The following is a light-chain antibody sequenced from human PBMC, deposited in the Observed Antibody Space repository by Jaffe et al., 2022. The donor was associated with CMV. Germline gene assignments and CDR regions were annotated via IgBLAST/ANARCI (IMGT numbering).Light chain of an antibody. CDR3: SSFTTTNTWV. V-gene: IGLV2-23*02. CDR2: EVN. J-gene: IGLJ3*02. CDR1: SSDIGIFNL. Sequence: QSALTQPASVSGSPGQSITISCTGTSSDIGIFNLVSWHQQHPGQAPKLIIYEVNKRPSGFSDRFSASKSGTTASLTISGLQAEDEADYYCSSFTTTNTWVFGGGTKLTVL.